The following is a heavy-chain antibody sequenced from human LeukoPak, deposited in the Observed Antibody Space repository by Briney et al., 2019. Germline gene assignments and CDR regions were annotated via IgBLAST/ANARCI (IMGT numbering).Heavy chain of an antibody. J-gene: IGHJ5*02. CDR1: GGTFSSYA. V-gene: IGHV1-69*13. Sequence: GASVKVSCKASGGTFSSYAISWVRQAPGQGLEWMGGIIPIFGTANYAQKFQGRVTITADESTSTAYMELSSLRSDDTAVYYCARDLLAYCSSTSCYTFENWFDPWGQGTLVTVSS. CDR2: IIPIFGTA. D-gene: IGHD2-2*02. CDR3: ARDLLAYCSSTSCYTFENWFDP.